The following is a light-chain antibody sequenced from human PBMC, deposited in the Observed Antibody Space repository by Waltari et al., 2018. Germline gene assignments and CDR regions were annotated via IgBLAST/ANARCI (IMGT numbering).Light chain of an antibody. J-gene: IGLJ2*01. Sequence: SNELTQPPSVSVFPGQTARITCSADALPDEYAYWYQQKPGQAPVMIIYKDNERPSGIPDRFSGSSSGTTVTLTISAVQAEDEADYFCQSVDSTDSYPVFGGGTKLTVL. CDR2: KDN. V-gene: IGLV3-25*03. CDR3: QSVDSTDSYPV. CDR1: ALPDEY.